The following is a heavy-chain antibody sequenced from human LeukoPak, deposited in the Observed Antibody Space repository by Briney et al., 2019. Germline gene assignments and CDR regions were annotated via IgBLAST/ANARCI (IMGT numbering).Heavy chain of an antibody. CDR1: GYTFTGYY. Sequence: GASVKVSCKASGYTFTGYYMHWVRQAPGQGLEWMGWINPNSGGTNYAQKFQGRVTMTRDPSISTAYMELSRLRSDDTAVYYCARDHTRFGTLITLLGDFDYWGQGTLVTVSS. V-gene: IGHV1-2*02. CDR3: ARDHTRFGTLITLLGDFDY. CDR2: INPNSGGT. J-gene: IGHJ4*02. D-gene: IGHD3-16*01.